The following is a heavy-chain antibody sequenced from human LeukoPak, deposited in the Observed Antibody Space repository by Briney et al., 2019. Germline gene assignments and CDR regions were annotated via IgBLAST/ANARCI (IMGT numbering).Heavy chain of an antibody. Sequence: GASVTVSFKASGYTFTGYYMHWVRQAPGQGRAGMGWINPNSGGTNYAQKFQGRVTMTRDTYISTAYMELSRLRSDDTAVYYCAGGGAAPLHYYYMDVWGKGTTVTVSS. CDR2: INPNSGGT. D-gene: IGHD2-15*01. V-gene: IGHV1-2*02. J-gene: IGHJ6*03. CDR1: GYTFTGYY. CDR3: AGGGAAPLHYYYMDV.